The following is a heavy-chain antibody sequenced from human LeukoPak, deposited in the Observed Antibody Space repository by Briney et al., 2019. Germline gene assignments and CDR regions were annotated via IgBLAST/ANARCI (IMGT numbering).Heavy chain of an antibody. CDR3: ARRGGGGYSYGYDAFDI. J-gene: IGHJ3*02. V-gene: IGHV1-69*05. Sequence: SVKVSCKASGGTFSSYAISWVRQAPGQGLEWMGRIIPIFGTANYAQKLQGRVTITMDKSTSTAYMELSSLRSEDTAVYYCARRGGGGYSYGYDAFDIWGQGTMVTVSS. CDR2: IIPIFGTA. CDR1: GGTFSSYA. D-gene: IGHD5-18*01.